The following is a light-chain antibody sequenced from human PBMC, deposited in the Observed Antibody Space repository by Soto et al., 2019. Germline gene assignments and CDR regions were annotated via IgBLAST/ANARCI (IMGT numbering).Light chain of an antibody. J-gene: IGKJ1*01. Sequence: EIVMTQTPLSSLVTLGQPASISCRSSQSLVHRDGDTYLNWLQQRPGQPPRLLIYKVSKRFAGVPDRLSGSGTWTDFTLNISRVEAEDVGVYYCVQATQLRTFGQGTKVEIK. CDR1: QSLVHRDGDTY. CDR2: KVS. CDR3: VQATQLRT. V-gene: IGKV2-24*01.